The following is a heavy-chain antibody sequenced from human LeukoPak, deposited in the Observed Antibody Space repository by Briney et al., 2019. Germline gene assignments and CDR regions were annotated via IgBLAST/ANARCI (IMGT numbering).Heavy chain of an antibody. Sequence: SGRSLRLSCAASGFTFSGYAMHWVRQAPGKGLEWVALISYDGGSNKYYADSVKGRFTISRENSKNTLCLQMTSLRAEDTAVYYCAREERGHLVGYWGQGTLVTVSS. CDR2: ISYDGGSNK. J-gene: IGHJ4*02. V-gene: IGHV3-30-3*01. CDR3: AREERGHLVGY. CDR1: GFTFSGYA. D-gene: IGHD6-6*01.